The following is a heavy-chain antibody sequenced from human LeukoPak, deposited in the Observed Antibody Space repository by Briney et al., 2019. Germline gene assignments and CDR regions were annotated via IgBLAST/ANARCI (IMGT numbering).Heavy chain of an antibody. Sequence: SGPTLVNPTQTLTLTCTFSVFSLSTSGVGVGWIRQPPGKALEWLALIYWNDDKRYSPSLKSRLTITKDTSKNQVVLTMTNMDPVDTATYYCAHRRPLYSSGWYGYTFDYWGQGTLVTVSS. CDR1: VFSLSTSGVG. V-gene: IGHV2-5*01. CDR2: IYWNDDK. J-gene: IGHJ4*02. D-gene: IGHD6-19*01. CDR3: AHRRPLYSSGWYGYTFDY.